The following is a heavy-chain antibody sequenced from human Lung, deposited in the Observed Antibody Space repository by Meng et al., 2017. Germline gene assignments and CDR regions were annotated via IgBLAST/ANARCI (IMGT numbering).Heavy chain of an antibody. CDR3: ASGYGLPS. J-gene: IGHJ5*02. V-gene: IGHV6-1*01. D-gene: IGHD5-18*01. Sequence: QVQLKQSGPGLVKPQQTLSPPCAISGDSVSANSAAWNWIRQSPSRGLEWLGRTYYRSKWYNDYAVSVKSRIIITPDTSKNQFSLQLNSVTPEDTAVYFCASGYGLPSWGQGTLVTVSS. CDR2: TYYRSKWYN. CDR1: GDSVSANSAA.